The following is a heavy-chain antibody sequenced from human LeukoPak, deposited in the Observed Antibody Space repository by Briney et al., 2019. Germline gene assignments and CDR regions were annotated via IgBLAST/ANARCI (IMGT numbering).Heavy chain of an antibody. CDR3: ARTSTVAGTVRY. CDR2: ISSSSSYI. J-gene: IGHJ4*02. Sequence: GGSLRLSCAASGFTFSSYSMNWVRQAPGKGLVWVSSISSSSSYIYYADSVKGRFTISRDNAKNTLYLQMNSLRAEDTAVYYCARTSTVAGTVRYWGQGTLVTVSS. D-gene: IGHD6-19*01. CDR1: GFTFSSYS. V-gene: IGHV3-21*01.